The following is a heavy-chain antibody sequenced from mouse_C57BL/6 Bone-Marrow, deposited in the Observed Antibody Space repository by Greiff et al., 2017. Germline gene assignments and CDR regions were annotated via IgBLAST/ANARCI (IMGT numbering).Heavy chain of an antibody. CDR1: GFNIKDDY. J-gene: IGHJ2*01. Sequence: VQLKESGAELVRPGASVKLSCTASGFNIKDDYIHWVKQRPEQGLEWIGWIDPEIGDTEYASKFQGKATITSDTSSNTAYLQHSSLTSEDTAVYYCSSFDGNYFDFWGQGTPLTAAS. V-gene: IGHV14-4*01. D-gene: IGHD2-3*01. CDR2: IDPEIGDT. CDR3: SSFDGNYFDF.